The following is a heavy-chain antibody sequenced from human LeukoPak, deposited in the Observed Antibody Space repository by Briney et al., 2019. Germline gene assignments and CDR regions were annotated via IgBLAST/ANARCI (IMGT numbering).Heavy chain of an antibody. D-gene: IGHD3-22*01. J-gene: IGHJ5*02. Sequence: ASVKVSCKASGYTFTSYYMHWVRQAPGQGLEWMGIINPSGGSTSYAQKLQGRVTMTRDMSTSTVYMELSSLRSEDTAVYYCARDRYYYDSSGYWFDPWGQGTLVTVSS. CDR3: ARDRYYYDSSGYWFDP. CDR2: INPSGGST. V-gene: IGHV1-46*04. CDR1: GYTFTSYY.